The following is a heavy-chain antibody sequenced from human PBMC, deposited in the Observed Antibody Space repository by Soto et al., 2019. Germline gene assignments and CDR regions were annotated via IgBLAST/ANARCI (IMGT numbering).Heavy chain of an antibody. J-gene: IGHJ6*02. Sequence: GSLRLSCAASGFTFSSYAMHWVRQAPGKGLEWVAVISYDGSNKYYADSVKGRFTISRDNSKNTLYLQMNSLRAEDTAVYYCARPRYSYGYGSGGDYYYGMDVWGQGTTVTVSS. D-gene: IGHD5-18*01. V-gene: IGHV3-30-3*01. CDR3: ARPRYSYGYGSGGDYYYGMDV. CDR1: GFTFSSYA. CDR2: ISYDGSNK.